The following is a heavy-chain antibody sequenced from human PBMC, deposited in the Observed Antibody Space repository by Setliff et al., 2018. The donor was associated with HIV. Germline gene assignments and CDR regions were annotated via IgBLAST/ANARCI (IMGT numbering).Heavy chain of an antibody. J-gene: IGHJ4*02. CDR1: GLSLSTSGVG. V-gene: IGHV2-5*01. CDR3: AYSGRQLRGPYFDF. CDR2: IYWNNNK. D-gene: IGHD1-1*01. Sequence: SGPTLVNPTLTLTLTCTFSGLSLSTSGVGVGWIRQSPGKALEWLAFIYWNNNKHYSTSLKSRLTVTKDTSKNRVVFTMTNMDPVDTATYYCAYSGRQLRGPYFDFWGQGTPVTVSS.